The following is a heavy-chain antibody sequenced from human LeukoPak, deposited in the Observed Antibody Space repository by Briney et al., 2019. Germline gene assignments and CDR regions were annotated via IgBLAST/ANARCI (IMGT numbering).Heavy chain of an antibody. CDR2: IKQDGSET. Sequence: GGSLRLSCAASGFTFSSYWMSWVRQAPGKGLEWVANIKQDGSETYYVDSVKGRFTISRDNAKNSLYLQMNSLRAEDTAVYYCARGDGGFGVVTIYYLDYWGEGTLVTVSS. J-gene: IGHJ4*02. V-gene: IGHV3-7*05. CDR3: ARGDGGFGVVTIYYLDY. D-gene: IGHD3-3*01. CDR1: GFTFSSYW.